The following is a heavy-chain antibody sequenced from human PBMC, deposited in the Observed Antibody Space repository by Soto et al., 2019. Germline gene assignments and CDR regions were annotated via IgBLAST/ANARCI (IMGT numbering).Heavy chain of an antibody. V-gene: IGHV1-8*01. CDR3: ARPYSSSWYFGYYYYGMDV. J-gene: IGHJ6*02. D-gene: IGHD6-13*01. CDR2: MNPNSGNT. CDR1: GCTFTRYD. Sequence: ASVKVSCKASGCTFTRYDINWVRQATGQGIEWMGWMNPNSGNTGYAQKFQGRVTMTRNTSISTAYMELSSLRSEDTAVYYCARPYSSSWYFGYYYYGMDVWGQGTTVTVSS.